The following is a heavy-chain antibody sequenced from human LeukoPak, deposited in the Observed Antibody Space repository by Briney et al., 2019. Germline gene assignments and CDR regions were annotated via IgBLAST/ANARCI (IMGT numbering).Heavy chain of an antibody. J-gene: IGHJ4*02. Sequence: SETLSLTCAVYGGSFSSSYWSWIRQPPGKGLEWIGSIYYSGSTYYNPSLKSRVTISVDTSKNQFSLKLSSVTAADTAVYYCARHTDNNYYDSSGFDYWGQGTLVTVSS. CDR3: ARHTDNNYYDSSGFDY. D-gene: IGHD3-22*01. CDR2: IYYSGST. V-gene: IGHV4-39*01. CDR1: GGSFSSSY.